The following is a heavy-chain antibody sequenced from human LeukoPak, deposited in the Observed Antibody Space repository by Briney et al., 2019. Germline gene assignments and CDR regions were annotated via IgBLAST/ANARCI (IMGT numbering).Heavy chain of an antibody. D-gene: IGHD6-19*01. CDR3: ARGGRYSSGWYLY. Sequence: PSETLSLTCTVSGGSISSYYWSWIRQPPGKGLEWIGYIYYGGSTNYNPSLKSRVTISVDTSKNQFSLKLSSVTAADTAVYYCARGGRYSSGWYLYWGQGTLVTVSS. CDR2: IYYGGST. CDR1: GGSISSYY. J-gene: IGHJ4*02. V-gene: IGHV4-59*01.